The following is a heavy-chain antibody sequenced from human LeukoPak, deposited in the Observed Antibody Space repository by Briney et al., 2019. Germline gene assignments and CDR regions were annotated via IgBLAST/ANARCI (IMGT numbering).Heavy chain of an antibody. J-gene: IGHJ5*02. CDR1: SSYW. CDR3: ASLRRRGIAAAGTSFFGFDP. Sequence: SSYWMNWARQPPGKGLEWIGSIYYSGSTYYNPSLKSRVTISVDTSKNQFSLKLSSVTAADTAVYYCASLRRRGIAAAGTSFFGFDPWGQGTLVTVSS. V-gene: IGHV4-39*01. CDR2: IYYSGST. D-gene: IGHD6-13*01.